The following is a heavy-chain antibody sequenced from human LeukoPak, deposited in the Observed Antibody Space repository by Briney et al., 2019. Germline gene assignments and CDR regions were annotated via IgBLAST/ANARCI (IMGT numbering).Heavy chain of an antibody. CDR1: GDSISSYS. CDR3: ARAIDSSGWSIYYFDY. CDR2: VYYSGST. D-gene: IGHD6-19*01. V-gene: IGHV4-59*01. Sequence: SETLSLTCTVSGDSISSYSWSWIRQPPGKGLEWIGYVYYSGSTNYNPSLKSRVTISVDTSKNQFSLKLSPVTAADTAVYYCARAIDSSGWSIYYFDYWGQGTLVTVSS. J-gene: IGHJ4*02.